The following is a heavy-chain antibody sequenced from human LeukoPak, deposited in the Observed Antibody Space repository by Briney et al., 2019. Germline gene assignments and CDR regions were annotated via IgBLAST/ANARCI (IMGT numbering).Heavy chain of an antibody. CDR3: ASQDSSSWGGYYYYYMDV. CDR2: ISSSGSTI. D-gene: IGHD6-13*01. J-gene: IGHJ6*03. V-gene: IGHV3-11*04. Sequence: GGSLRLSCAASGFTFSDYYMSWIRQAPGKGLEWVSYISSSGSTIYYADSVKGRFTISRDNAKNSLYLQMNSLRADDTAVYYCASQDSSSWGGYYYYYMDVWGKGTTVTVSS. CDR1: GFTFSDYY.